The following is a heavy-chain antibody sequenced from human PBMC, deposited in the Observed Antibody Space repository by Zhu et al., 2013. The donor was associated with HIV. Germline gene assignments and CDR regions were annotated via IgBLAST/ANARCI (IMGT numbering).Heavy chain of an antibody. Sequence: QERLTQSGAILTRPGTSVKMSCKASGYTFTSYYVHWVRQAPGQALEWLGEINPRSGGTNYAQKFRGRITMTRDTSTSTVYMELTSLTSEDTALYYCARDRPHNWFDPWGQGTLVTVSS. J-gene: IGHJ5*02. CDR1: GYTFTSYY. V-gene: IGHV1-2*02. CDR3: ARDRPHNWFDP. CDR2: INPRSGGT.